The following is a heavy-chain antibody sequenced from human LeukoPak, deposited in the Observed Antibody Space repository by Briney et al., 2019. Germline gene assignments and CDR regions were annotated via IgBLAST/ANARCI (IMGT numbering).Heavy chain of an antibody. CDR3: VRFHLNSGSAN. V-gene: IGHV3-48*01. J-gene: IGHJ4*02. CDR1: GFMFDDSG. D-gene: IGHD3-22*01. Sequence: GGSLRLSCAASGFMFDDSGMNWVRQAPGKGLQWVAFISNGGITTYYADSVRGLFTISRDNAKNSLFLQMNSLRAEDTAAYYCVRFHLNSGSANWGQGTLVTVSS. CDR2: ISNGGITT.